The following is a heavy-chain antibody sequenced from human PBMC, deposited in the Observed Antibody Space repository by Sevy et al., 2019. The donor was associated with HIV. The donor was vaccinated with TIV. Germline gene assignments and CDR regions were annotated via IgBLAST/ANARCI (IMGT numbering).Heavy chain of an antibody. V-gene: IGHV3-23*01. J-gene: IGHJ5*02. CDR2: ISASGGSI. Sequence: GGSLRLSCAASGFIFNSYPISWVRQAPGKGLEWVSSISASGGSIYYADSVKGRFTISRDNSKKTVDLQMNSLRAGDTAVYYCAMSRSSSRRGPDKRYNWFDPWGQGTLVTVSS. D-gene: IGHD6-6*01. CDR1: GFIFNSYP. CDR3: AMSRSSSRRGPDKRYNWFDP.